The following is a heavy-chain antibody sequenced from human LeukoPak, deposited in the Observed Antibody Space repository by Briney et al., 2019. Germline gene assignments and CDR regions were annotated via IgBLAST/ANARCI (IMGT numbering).Heavy chain of an antibody. CDR3: ARGGGSSWYQT. D-gene: IGHD6-13*01. Sequence: SETLSLTCAVSGGSISSSNWWSWVRQPPGKGLEWIGEIYHSGSTNYNPSLKSRVTISVDTSKNQFSLKLSSVTAADTAVYYCARGGGSSWYQTWGQGTLVTVSS. V-gene: IGHV4-4*02. J-gene: IGHJ5*02. CDR2: IYHSGST. CDR1: GGSISSSNW.